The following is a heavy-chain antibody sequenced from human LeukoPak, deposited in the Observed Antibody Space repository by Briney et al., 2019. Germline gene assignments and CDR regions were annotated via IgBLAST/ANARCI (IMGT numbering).Heavy chain of an antibody. CDR3: AAAYSGSYLWGGFDI. CDR2: IVVGSGNT. CDR1: GFTFTSSA. D-gene: IGHD1-26*01. V-gene: IGHV1-58*02. Sequence: GASVKVSCKASGFTFTSSAMQWVRQARGQRLEWIGWIVVGSGNTNYAQKLQERVTITRDMSTSTAYMELSSLRSEDTAVYYCAAAYSGSYLWGGFDIWGQGTMVTVSS. J-gene: IGHJ3*02.